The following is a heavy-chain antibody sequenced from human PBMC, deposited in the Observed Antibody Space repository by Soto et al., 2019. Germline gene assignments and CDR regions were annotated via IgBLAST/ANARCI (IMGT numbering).Heavy chain of an antibody. CDR2: INHSGST. V-gene: IGHV4-34*01. CDR3: ASPAAMGTGYYGMEV. Sequence: SETLSLTCAVDGGSFSGYYWIWISQPPGKGLEWIGEINHSGSTNYNPSLKSRVTISVDTSKNQFSLKLSSVTAADAAVYYCASPAAMGTGYYGMEVWGQGTTVTVSS. D-gene: IGHD2-2*01. J-gene: IGHJ6*02. CDR1: GGSFSGYY.